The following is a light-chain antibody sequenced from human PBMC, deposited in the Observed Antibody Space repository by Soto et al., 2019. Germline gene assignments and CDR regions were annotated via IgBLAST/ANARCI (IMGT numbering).Light chain of an antibody. CDR1: NSNVGSNT. Sequence: QSVLTQPPSASGTPGQRVTISCSGSNSNVGSNTVHWYQHLPGTAPKLLIYGNNPRPSGGPSRFSCSTSGTSASLAISGVRSEDESDYYCCTWDDSLNGYVFGTGTKVTVL. J-gene: IGLJ1*01. V-gene: IGLV1-44*01. CDR2: GNN. CDR3: CTWDDSLNGYV.